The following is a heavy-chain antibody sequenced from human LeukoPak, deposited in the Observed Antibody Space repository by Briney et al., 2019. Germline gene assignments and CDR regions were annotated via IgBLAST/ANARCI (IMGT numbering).Heavy chain of an antibody. D-gene: IGHD3-22*01. Sequence: ASVKDSCKASGYTFTSYDVNWVQQATGQGLEWMGWVSPNSANTAYAQKFQGRVTMTRNTSISTAYMELSSLRSEDTAVYYCAIRLSSGGYWGQGTLVTVSS. V-gene: IGHV1-8*01. CDR3: AIRLSSGGY. J-gene: IGHJ4*02. CDR2: VSPNSANT. CDR1: GYTFTSYD.